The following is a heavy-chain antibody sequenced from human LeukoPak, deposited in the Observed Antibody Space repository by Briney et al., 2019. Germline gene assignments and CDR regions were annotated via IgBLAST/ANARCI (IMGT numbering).Heavy chain of an antibody. CDR2: MNPNSGNT. D-gene: IGHD3-10*01. CDR3: ARKNYYGSGSYYNLYYYYYYYMDV. V-gene: IGHV1-8*01. CDR1: GYTFTSYD. Sequence: ASMTVSCKASGYTFTSYDINWVRQATGQGLEWMGWMNPNSGNTGYAQKFQGRVTMTRNTSISTAYMGLSSLRSEDTAVYYCARKNYYGSGSYYNLYYYYYYYMDVWGKGTTVTVSS. J-gene: IGHJ6*03.